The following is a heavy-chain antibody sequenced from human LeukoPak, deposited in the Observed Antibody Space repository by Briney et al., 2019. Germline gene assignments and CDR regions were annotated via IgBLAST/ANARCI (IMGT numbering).Heavy chain of an antibody. D-gene: IGHD4-17*01. V-gene: IGHV4-59*08. CDR2: IYYSGSS. J-gene: IGHJ5*02. Sequence: SETLSLTCTVSGVSISSDYWSWIRLPPGKGLEWIGYIYYSGSSNYNPSLKSRVTMSVDTSKNQFSLKLTSVTAADTAVYYCARRLRQNLFNPWGQGTLVTVSS. CDR1: GVSISSDY. CDR3: ARRLRQNLFNP.